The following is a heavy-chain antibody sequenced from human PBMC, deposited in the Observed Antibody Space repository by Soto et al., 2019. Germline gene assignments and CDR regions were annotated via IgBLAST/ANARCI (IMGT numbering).Heavy chain of an antibody. J-gene: IGHJ6*02. CDR3: AGTAQRGYSGYDEGNYYYYGMDV. D-gene: IGHD5-12*01. CDR2: IIPIFGTA. CDR1: GGTFSSYA. V-gene: IGHV1-69*13. Sequence: SVKVSCKASGGTFSSYAISWVRQAPGQGLEWMGGIIPIFGTANYAQKFQGRVTITADESTSTAYMELSSLRSEDTAVYYCAGTAQRGYSGYDEGNYYYYGMDVWGQGTTVTVSS.